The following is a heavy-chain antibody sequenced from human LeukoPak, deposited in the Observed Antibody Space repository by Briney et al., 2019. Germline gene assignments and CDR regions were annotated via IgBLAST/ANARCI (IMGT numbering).Heavy chain of an antibody. V-gene: IGHV1-2*02. CDR3: ARDHHIVLMVYAF. CDR1: GYTFTGYY. J-gene: IGHJ4*02. CDR2: INPNSGGT. Sequence: GASVKVSCKASGYTFTGYYMHWVRQAPGQGLEWMGWINPNSGGTNYAQKFQGRVTMTRDTSISTAYMELSRLRSDDTAVYYCARDHHIVLMVYAFWGQGTLVTVSS. D-gene: IGHD2-8*01.